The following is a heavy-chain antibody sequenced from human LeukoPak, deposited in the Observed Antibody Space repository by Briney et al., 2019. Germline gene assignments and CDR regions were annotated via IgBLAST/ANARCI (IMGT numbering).Heavy chain of an antibody. CDR2: ISSSGITI. CDR3: TTLRTSGWYQDS. D-gene: IGHD6-19*01. V-gene: IGHV3-11*01. CDR1: GFTFSDYY. J-gene: IGHJ4*02. Sequence: GGSLRLSCAVSGFTFSDYYMSWIRQAPGEGLEWVSYISSSGITIYYADSVKGRFTVSRDNAKDSLYLQMNSPRAEDTAVYYCTTLRTSGWYQDSWGQGTLVTVSS.